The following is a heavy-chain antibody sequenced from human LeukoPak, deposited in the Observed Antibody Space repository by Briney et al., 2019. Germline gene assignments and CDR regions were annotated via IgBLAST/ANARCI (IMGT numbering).Heavy chain of an antibody. V-gene: IGHV4-59*01. CDR3: AKFTHYHCMDV. J-gene: IGHJ6*04. Sequence: SETLSLTCTVSGGSISSYYWSWIREPPGKGLAWIGYIYYSGDTNYNTSLKSRVTISVDTSKNQFSLKLSSVTAADTAVYYCAKFTHYHCMDVWGKGTTVTVSS. CDR1: GGSISSYY. CDR2: IYYSGDT.